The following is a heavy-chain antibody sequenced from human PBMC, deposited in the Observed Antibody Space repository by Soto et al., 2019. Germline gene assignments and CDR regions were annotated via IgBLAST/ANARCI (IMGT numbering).Heavy chain of an antibody. V-gene: IGHV4-31*03. Sequence: SETLFLTCTVSGGSISSGGYYWSWIRQHPGKGLEWIGYIYYSGSTYYNPSLKSRVTISVDTSKNQFSLKLSSVTAADTAVYYCARASIVRSITMIVQDAFDIWGQGTMVTVSS. D-gene: IGHD3-22*01. CDR3: ARASIVRSITMIVQDAFDI. CDR2: IYYSGST. CDR1: GGSISSGGYY. J-gene: IGHJ3*02.